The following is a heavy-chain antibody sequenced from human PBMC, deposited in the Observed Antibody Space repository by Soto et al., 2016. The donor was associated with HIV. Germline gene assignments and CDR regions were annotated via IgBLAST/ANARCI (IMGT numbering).Heavy chain of an antibody. D-gene: IGHD3-16*01. J-gene: IGHJ4*02. Sequence: EVHLLESGGGLVQPGGSLTLSCAASGFSFRSCAMNWFRQAPGKGLEWVSGIAHTGTTTHYADSVKGRFTISRDNSKNILPLQMNTLRAEDTAIYFCAKDVYDYSANDYWGQGTLVTVSS. CDR2: IAHTGTTT. V-gene: IGHV3-23*01. CDR1: GFSFRSCA. CDR3: AKDVYDYSANDY.